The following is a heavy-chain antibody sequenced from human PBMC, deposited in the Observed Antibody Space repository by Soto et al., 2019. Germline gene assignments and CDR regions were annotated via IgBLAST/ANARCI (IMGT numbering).Heavy chain of an antibody. CDR1: GGTFSSYA. V-gene: IGHV1-69*12. CDR2: IIPIFGTA. J-gene: IGHJ6*02. D-gene: IGHD3-22*01. CDR3: ALISDDSSGYYSGYYYYGMDV. Sequence: QVQLVQSGAEVKKPGSSVKVSCKASGGTFSSYAISWVRQAPGQGLEWMGGIIPIFGTANYAQKFQGRVTITADESTSTAYMELDSLRSEDTAVYYCALISDDSSGYYSGYYYYGMDVWGQGTTVTVSS.